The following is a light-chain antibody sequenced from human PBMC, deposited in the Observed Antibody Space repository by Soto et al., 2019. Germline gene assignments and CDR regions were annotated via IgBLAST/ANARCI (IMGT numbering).Light chain of an antibody. CDR2: EVS. CDR1: SSDVGGYNY. CDR3: SSYTSSSIYV. Sequence: QSALTQPASVSGSPGQSITISCTGTSSDVGGYNYVSWYQQHPGKAPKLMIYEVSNRPSGVSNRFSGYKSGNTASLTISGLQAEDEADYYCSSYTSSSIYVFGTGTKLTVL. J-gene: IGLJ1*01. V-gene: IGLV2-14*01.